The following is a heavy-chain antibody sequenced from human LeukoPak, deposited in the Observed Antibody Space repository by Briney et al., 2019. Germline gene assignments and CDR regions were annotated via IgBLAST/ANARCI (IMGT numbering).Heavy chain of an antibody. V-gene: IGHV3-23*01. D-gene: IGHD4-17*01. CDR2: INGRGIT. J-gene: IGHJ4*02. Sequence: GGSLRLSCTASGFTFSSYTMSWVCQAPGEGLEWLSAINGRGITYYAGSVKGRFTISRDNSENTLYLQMNSLTVDDTAVYFCAKERQTGDYFTSDYWGQGTLVTVSS. CDR1: GFTFSSYT. CDR3: AKERQTGDYFTSDY.